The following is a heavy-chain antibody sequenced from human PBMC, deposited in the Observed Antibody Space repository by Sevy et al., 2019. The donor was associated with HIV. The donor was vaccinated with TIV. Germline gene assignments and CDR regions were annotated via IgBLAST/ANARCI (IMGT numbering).Heavy chain of an antibody. J-gene: IGHJ3*02. Sequence: GGSLRLSCIASGFTFNTYTMNWVRQAPGKGLEWVSSISGSANYIYYADSVKGRFTISRDNAKNSLFLQMNSLRVEDTAVYYCARPYGSGSWEAFDIWGQRTMVTVSS. CDR1: GFTFNTYT. CDR3: ARPYGSGSWEAFDI. D-gene: IGHD3-10*01. CDR2: ISGSANYI. V-gene: IGHV3-21*06.